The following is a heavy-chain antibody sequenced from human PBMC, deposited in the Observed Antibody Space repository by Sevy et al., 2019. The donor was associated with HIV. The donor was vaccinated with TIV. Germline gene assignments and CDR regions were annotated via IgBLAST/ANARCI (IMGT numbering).Heavy chain of an antibody. CDR2: ISWDGGST. Sequence: GGSLRLSCAASGFTFDDYTMHWVRQAPGKGLEWVSLISWDGGSTYYADSVKGRFTISRDNSKNSLYLQMNSLRTEDTALYYCAKEGGRAFDHWGQGTLVTVSS. CDR3: AKEGGRAFDH. V-gene: IGHV3-43*01. J-gene: IGHJ4*02. CDR1: GFTFDDYT. D-gene: IGHD3-16*01.